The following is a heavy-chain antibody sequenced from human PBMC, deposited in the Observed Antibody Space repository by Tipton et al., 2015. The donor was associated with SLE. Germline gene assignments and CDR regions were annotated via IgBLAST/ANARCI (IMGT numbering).Heavy chain of an antibody. CDR2: IYYSGST. CDR3: ASHSTHYCSSTSCYFDY. J-gene: IGHJ4*02. CDR1: GGPISSGGYY. V-gene: IGHV4-31*03. D-gene: IGHD2-2*01. Sequence: TLSLTCTVSGGPISSGGYYWSWIRQHPGKGLEWIGYIYYSGSTYYNPSLKSRVTISVDTSKNQFSLKLSSVTAADTAVYYCASHSTHYCSSTSCYFDYWGQGTLVTVSS.